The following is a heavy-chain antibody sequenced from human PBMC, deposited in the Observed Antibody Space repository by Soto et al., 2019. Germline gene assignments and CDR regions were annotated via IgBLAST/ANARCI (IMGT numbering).Heavy chain of an antibody. CDR1: GFTFSNYG. CDR3: AKENSGYDK. V-gene: IGHV3-23*01. J-gene: IGHJ4*02. Sequence: GGSLRLSCAASGFTFSNYGMSWVRQAPGKGLEWVSAISSGGSTFFADSVRGRFTIYRDNSKNTLYLQMNSLRAEDTDVYYCAKENSGYDKWGQGTLVTVSS. CDR2: ISSGGST. D-gene: IGHD5-12*01.